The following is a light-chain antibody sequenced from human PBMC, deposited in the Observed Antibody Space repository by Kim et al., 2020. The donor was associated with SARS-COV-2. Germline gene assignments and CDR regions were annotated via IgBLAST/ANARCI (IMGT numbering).Light chain of an antibody. CDR2: VNGDGSH. CDR3: QTWGTGIMV. J-gene: IGLJ3*02. V-gene: IGLV4-69*02. Sequence: ASVKLTCTLSSGHSTYTITWQQQQPQKGPRYLMKVNGDGSHSKGDGIPDRFSGSTSGAEYYLTISSLQADDEADYYCQTWGTGIMVFGGGTQLTVL. CDR1: SGHSTYT.